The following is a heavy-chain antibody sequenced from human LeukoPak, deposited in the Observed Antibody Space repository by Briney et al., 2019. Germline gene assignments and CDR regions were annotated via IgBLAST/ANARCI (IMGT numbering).Heavy chain of an antibody. Sequence: ASETLSLTCAVYGGSFSGYYWSWIRQHPGKGLEWIGYIYYSGSTYYNPSLKSRVTISVDTSKNQFSLKLSSVTAADTAVYYCAREVSSSSWYQCGMDVWGQGTTVTVSS. V-gene: IGHV4-31*11. CDR1: GGSFSGYY. J-gene: IGHJ6*02. CDR2: IYYSGST. D-gene: IGHD6-13*01. CDR3: AREVSSSSWYQCGMDV.